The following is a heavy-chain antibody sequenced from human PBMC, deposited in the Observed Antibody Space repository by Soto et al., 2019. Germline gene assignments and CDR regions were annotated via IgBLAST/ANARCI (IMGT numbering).Heavy chain of an antibody. Sequence: EVQVVESGGDLVEPGGSLRLSCVTSGFMFSSAWMSWVRQAPGKGLEWVARIKSTKDGGARDYAAPVNGRFSISRDDSQSTVYLQMNSLRVEDTALYYCVEGWNDFWGQGTLVTVS. J-gene: IGHJ4*02. CDR2: IKSTKDGGAR. D-gene: IGHD1-1*01. V-gene: IGHV3-15*01. CDR3: VEGWNDF. CDR1: GFMFSSAW.